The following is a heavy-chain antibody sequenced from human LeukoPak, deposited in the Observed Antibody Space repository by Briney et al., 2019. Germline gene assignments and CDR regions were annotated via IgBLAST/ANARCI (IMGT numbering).Heavy chain of an antibody. Sequence: ASVKVSCKASGYTFTSYGISWVRQAPGQGLEWMGWISAYNGNKNYAQKLQGRVTMTTDTSTSTAYMELRSLRSDDTAVYYCARAGYCSGDSCYHAGYYYGMDVWGQGTTVTVSS. CDR2: ISAYNGNK. CDR1: GYTFTSYG. V-gene: IGHV1-18*01. CDR3: ARAGYCSGDSCYHAGYYYGMDV. J-gene: IGHJ6*02. D-gene: IGHD2-15*01.